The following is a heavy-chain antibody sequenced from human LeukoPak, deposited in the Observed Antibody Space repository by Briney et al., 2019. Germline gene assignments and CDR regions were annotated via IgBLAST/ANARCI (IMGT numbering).Heavy chain of an antibody. J-gene: IGHJ4*02. CDR1: GYTFTSYA. V-gene: IGHV1-69*13. CDR3: ARGPYYYDSSGYYPFYFDY. Sequence: GASVKVSCKASGYTFTSYAISWVRQAPGQGLEWMGGIIPIFGTANYAQKFQGRVTITADESTSTAYMELSSLRSEDTAVYYCARGPYYYDSSGYYPFYFDYWGQGTLVTVSS. CDR2: IIPIFGTA. D-gene: IGHD3-22*01.